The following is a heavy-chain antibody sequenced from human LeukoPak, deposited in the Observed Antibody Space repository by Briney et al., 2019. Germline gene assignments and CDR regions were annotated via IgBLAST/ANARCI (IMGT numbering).Heavy chain of an antibody. CDR1: GGSISSSSYY. J-gene: IGHJ4*02. Sequence: PSETLSLTCTVSGGSISSSSYYWGWIRQPPGKGLEWIGSIYYSGSTYYNPSLKSRVTISVDTSKNQFSLKLSSVTAADTAVYYCARTPQDLWLGELYFDYWGQGTLVTVSS. D-gene: IGHD3-10*01. CDR3: ARTPQDLWLGELYFDY. CDR2: IYYSGST. V-gene: IGHV4-39*01.